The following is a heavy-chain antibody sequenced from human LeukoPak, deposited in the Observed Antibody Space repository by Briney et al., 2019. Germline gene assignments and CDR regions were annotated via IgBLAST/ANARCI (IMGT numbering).Heavy chain of an antibody. Sequence: AGGSLRLSCAASGFTFSSYAMSWVRQAPGKGLEWVSAISGSGGSTYYADSVKGRFTISRDNSKNTLYLQMNSLRAEDTAVYYCARYYYDSSGYYYDAFDIWGQGTMVTVSS. J-gene: IGHJ3*02. CDR3: ARYYYDSSGYYYDAFDI. V-gene: IGHV3-23*01. D-gene: IGHD3-22*01. CDR2: ISGSGGST. CDR1: GFTFSSYA.